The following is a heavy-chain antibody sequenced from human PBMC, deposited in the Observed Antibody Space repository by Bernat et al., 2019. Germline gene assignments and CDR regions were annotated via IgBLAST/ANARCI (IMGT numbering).Heavy chain of an antibody. CDR1: GGTFSSYA. Sequence: QVQLVQSGAEVKKPGSSVKVSCKASGGTFSSYAISWVRQAPGQGLEWMGGIIPIFGTANYARKFQGRVTITADESTSTAYMELSSLRSEDTAVYYCARIYVWGSYRYRHWFDPWGQGTLVTVSS. CDR3: ARIYVWGSYRYRHWFDP. V-gene: IGHV1-69*01. J-gene: IGHJ5*02. CDR2: IIPIFGTA. D-gene: IGHD3-16*02.